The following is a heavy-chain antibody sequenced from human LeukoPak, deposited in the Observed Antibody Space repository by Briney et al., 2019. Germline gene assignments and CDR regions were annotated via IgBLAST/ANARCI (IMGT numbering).Heavy chain of an antibody. J-gene: IGHJ4*02. D-gene: IGHD6-25*01. CDR3: ARGLGF. V-gene: IGHV3-48*01. CDR1: GFTFSSYD. Sequence: GGSLRLSCAGSGFTFSSYDMNWVRQAPGKGLEWLAYISTSSRTIYYADSVKGRFTISRDNAKNSLYLQMNTLRAEDTAVCYCARGLGFWGQGTLVTVSS. CDR2: ISTSSRTI.